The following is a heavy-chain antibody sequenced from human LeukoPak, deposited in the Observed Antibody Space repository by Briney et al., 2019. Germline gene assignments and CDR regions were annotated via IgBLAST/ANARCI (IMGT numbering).Heavy chain of an antibody. CDR3: AREGLDY. V-gene: IGHV1-8*03. Sequence: ASVKVSCKAFGGTFSSYVINWVRQAPGQGLEWMGYKNPNSGNSAYAQKFQGRVTITTDASISTAYMELSGLRSEDTALYYCAREGLDYWGQGTLVTVSS. CDR2: KNPNSGNS. CDR1: GGTFSSYV. J-gene: IGHJ4*02.